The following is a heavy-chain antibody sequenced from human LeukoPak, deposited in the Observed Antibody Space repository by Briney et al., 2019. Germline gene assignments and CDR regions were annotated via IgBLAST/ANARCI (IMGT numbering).Heavy chain of an antibody. J-gene: IGHJ4*02. V-gene: IGHV1-18*01. Sequence: GASVKVSCKASGYTFTSYGISWVRQAPGQGLEWMGWISAYNGNTNYAQKLQGRVTMTTDTSTSTAYMELRSLRSDDTAVYYCARDPKYIITMIGIYYFDYWGQGTLVTVSS. CDR2: ISAYNGNT. CDR3: ARDPKYIITMIGIYYFDY. CDR1: GYTFTSYG. D-gene: IGHD3-22*01.